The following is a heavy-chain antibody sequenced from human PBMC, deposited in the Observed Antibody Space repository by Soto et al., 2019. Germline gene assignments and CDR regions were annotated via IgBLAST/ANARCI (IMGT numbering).Heavy chain of an antibody. Sequence: GGSLKLSCDASGFTFSSYSMSWVRQAPGKGLEWVSAISGSGGSTYYADSVKGRFTISRDNSKSTLYLQMSSLRAEDTAVFYCARAISSSWSYFDYWGQGTLVTVSS. J-gene: IGHJ4*02. CDR2: ISGSGGST. V-gene: IGHV3-23*01. D-gene: IGHD6-13*01. CDR1: GFTFSSYS. CDR3: ARAISSSWSYFDY.